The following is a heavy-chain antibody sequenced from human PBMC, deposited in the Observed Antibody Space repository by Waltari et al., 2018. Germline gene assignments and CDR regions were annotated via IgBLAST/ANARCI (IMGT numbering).Heavy chain of an antibody. V-gene: IGHV3-53*01. CDR1: DFTVSNNY. J-gene: IGHJ5*02. D-gene: IGHD6-19*01. CDR2: IDSGGST. Sequence: EVQLVVSGGGLIQPGGSLRLSCAASDFTVSNNYMSWVRQAQGKGLEWVSLIDSGGSTNYAESVKGRFTISRDHSKNTLYLHMNSLRAEDTALYYCARGPPGMPVPGPPDYVDPSVQGTLVTVSS. CDR3: ARGPPGMPVPGPPDYVDP.